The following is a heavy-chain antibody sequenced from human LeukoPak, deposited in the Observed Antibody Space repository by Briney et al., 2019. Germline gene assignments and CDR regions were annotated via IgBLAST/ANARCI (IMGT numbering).Heavy chain of an antibody. D-gene: IGHD3-10*01. CDR2: ISSSSSTI. Sequence: RGSLRLSCAASGFTLSSYSMNWVRQAPGKGLEWVSYISSSSSTIYYADSLKGRFTISRDNAKKSLYLQMNSLRDEDTAVYYCARGVRYLDYWGQGTLVTVSS. J-gene: IGHJ4*02. V-gene: IGHV3-48*02. CDR3: ARGVRYLDY. CDR1: GFTLSSYS.